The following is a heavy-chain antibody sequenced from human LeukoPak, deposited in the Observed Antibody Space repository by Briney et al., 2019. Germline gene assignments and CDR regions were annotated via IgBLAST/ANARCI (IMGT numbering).Heavy chain of an antibody. J-gene: IGHJ4*02. CDR2: INPNSGGT. CDR1: GYTFTGYY. CDR3: ARVLGHSGDYANFDY. D-gene: IGHD4-17*01. Sequence: ASVKVSCKASGYTFTGYYMHWVRQAPGQGLEWMGWINPNSGGTNYAQKFQGRVTMTRDTSISTACMELSRLRSDDTAVYYCARVLGHSGDYANFDYWGQGTLVTVSS. V-gene: IGHV1-2*02.